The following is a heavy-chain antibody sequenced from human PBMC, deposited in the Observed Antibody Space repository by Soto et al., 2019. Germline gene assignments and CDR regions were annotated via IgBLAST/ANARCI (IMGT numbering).Heavy chain of an antibody. CDR3: ARDKGKQWLVGGSGMDV. Sequence: PSETLSLTCTVSGGSVSSGSYYWSWIRQPPGKGLEWIGYIYYSGSTNYNPSLKSRVTISVDTSKNQFSLKLSSVTAADTAVYYCARDKGKQWLVGGSGMDVWGQGTTVTVSS. J-gene: IGHJ6*02. V-gene: IGHV4-61*01. CDR2: IYYSGST. CDR1: GGSVSSGSYY. D-gene: IGHD6-19*01.